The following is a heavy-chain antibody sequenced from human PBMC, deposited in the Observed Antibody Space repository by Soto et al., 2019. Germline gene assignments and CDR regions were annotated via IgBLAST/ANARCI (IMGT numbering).Heavy chain of an antibody. Sequence: QVQLQESGPGLVRPSQTLSLTCTVSGGSISSEYYHWTWIRQAPGKGLEWIGYIHYSGSVHYNPSLQSLLTMSVDTSQNLFSLKLSSVTAADTAVYFCAREDDGGDRDYYGLDVWGQGTTVTVSS. CDR2: IHYSGSV. CDR3: AREDDGGDRDYYGLDV. CDR1: GGSISSEYYH. J-gene: IGHJ6*02. D-gene: IGHD2-21*02. V-gene: IGHV4-30-4*01.